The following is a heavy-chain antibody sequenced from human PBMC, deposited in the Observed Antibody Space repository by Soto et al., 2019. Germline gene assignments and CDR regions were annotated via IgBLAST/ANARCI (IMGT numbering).Heavy chain of an antibody. CDR2: IYHTGST. CDR1: GGSISSTGYY. D-gene: IGHD3-10*01. CDR3: ARGSYGSGSYFQAYFDF. J-gene: IGHJ4*02. V-gene: IGHV4-31*03. Sequence: QVHLQESGPGLVEPSQTLSLTCSVSGGSISSTGYYWSWIRQTPGKGLEWLGYIYHTGSTKYNPSLKSRLSISIDTSKNQFSLRLSSLPAADTALYYCARGSYGSGSYFQAYFDFWGQGTLVTVSS.